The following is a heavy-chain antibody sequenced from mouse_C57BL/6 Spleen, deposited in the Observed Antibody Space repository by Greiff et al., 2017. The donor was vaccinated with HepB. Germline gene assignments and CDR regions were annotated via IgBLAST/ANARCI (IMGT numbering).Heavy chain of an antibody. D-gene: IGHD2-10*02. Sequence: QVQLQQPGAELVKPGASVKMSCKASGYTFTSYWITWVKQRPGQGLAWIGDIYPGSGSTNYNEKFKSKATLTVDTSSSTAYMQLSSLTSEDSAVYYCAGGYGNYVAWFAYWGQGTLVTVSA. CDR3: AGGYGNYVAWFAY. J-gene: IGHJ3*01. V-gene: IGHV1-55*01. CDR2: IYPGSGST. CDR1: GYTFTSYW.